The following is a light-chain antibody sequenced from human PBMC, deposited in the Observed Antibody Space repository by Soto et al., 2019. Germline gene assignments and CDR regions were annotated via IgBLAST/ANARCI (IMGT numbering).Light chain of an antibody. V-gene: IGKV3-11*01. CDR2: DAS. CDR3: QQRGYWPRT. J-gene: IGKJ2*01. CDR1: EGVGSF. Sequence: VLTQSPATLSLSPGDTATLSCRASEGVGSFLAWYRQKPGQPPRLLIYDASYMANGIPARFSGSGSATEFTLTINSLEPEDFAVYYCQQRGYWPRTFGQGTTLEIK.